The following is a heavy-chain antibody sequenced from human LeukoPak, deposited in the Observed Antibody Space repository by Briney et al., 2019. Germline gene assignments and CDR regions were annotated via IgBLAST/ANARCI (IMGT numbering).Heavy chain of an antibody. J-gene: IGHJ4*02. CDR2: ISSSSSYI. CDR1: GFTFSSYS. CDR3: ARDHVAVAGCIDY. D-gene: IGHD6-19*01. Sequence: PGGSLRLSCVASGFTFSSYSMNWVRQAPGKGLEWVSSISSSSSYIYYADSVKGRFTISRDNAKNSLYLQMNSLRAEDTAVYYCARDHVAVAGCIDYWGQGTLVTVSS. V-gene: IGHV3-21*01.